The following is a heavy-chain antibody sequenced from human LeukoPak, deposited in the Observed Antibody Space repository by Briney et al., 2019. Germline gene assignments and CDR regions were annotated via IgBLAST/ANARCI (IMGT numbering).Heavy chain of an antibody. D-gene: IGHD4-17*01. Sequence: GGSLRLSCAAAGFTFSSYGMHWVRQAPGKGLGWVAVISYVGSNKYYADSVKGRFTISRDNSKNTLYLQMNSLRAEDTAVYYCAKVPHGDYAVDYWGQGTLVTVSS. CDR2: ISYVGSNK. CDR3: AKVPHGDYAVDY. CDR1: GFTFSSYG. V-gene: IGHV3-30*18. J-gene: IGHJ4*02.